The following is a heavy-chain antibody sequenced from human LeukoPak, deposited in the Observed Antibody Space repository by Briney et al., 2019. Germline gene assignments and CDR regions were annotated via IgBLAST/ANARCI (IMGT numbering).Heavy chain of an antibody. CDR2: ISYTGSNK. CDR3: AKIAVAGKRGFDY. CDR1: GFTFSSYV. Sequence: GGSLRLSCAASGFTFSSYVMHWVRQAPGKGLEWVAVISYTGSNKYYADSVKGRFTISRDNSKNTLYLQMPSPRAENTARYYCAKIAVAGKRGFDYWAQGTLVTVSS. V-gene: IGHV3-30*18. J-gene: IGHJ4*02. D-gene: IGHD6-19*01.